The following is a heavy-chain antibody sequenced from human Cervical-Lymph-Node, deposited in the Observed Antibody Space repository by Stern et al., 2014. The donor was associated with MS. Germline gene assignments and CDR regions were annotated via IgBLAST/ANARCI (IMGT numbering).Heavy chain of an antibody. CDR2: MSWTSGSI. V-gene: IGHV3-9*01. Sequence: EVHLVESGGGLVQPGMSLRLSCAASGFTFADYAMHWVRQAPGKGLEWVSGMSWTSGSIGYADYVKGRFTISRDNAKNSLYLQMNSLRTEDTAFYYCAKGSVGIAAPRNFDYWGQGTLVTVSS. CDR3: AKGSVGIAAPRNFDY. D-gene: IGHD6-13*01. J-gene: IGHJ4*02. CDR1: GFTFADYA.